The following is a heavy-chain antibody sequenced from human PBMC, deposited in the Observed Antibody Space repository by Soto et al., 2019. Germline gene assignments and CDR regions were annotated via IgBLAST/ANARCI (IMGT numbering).Heavy chain of an antibody. CDR1: GGSFSGYY. V-gene: IGHV4-34*01. CDR3: ARGEYCSSTSCYYFDY. D-gene: IGHD2-2*01. J-gene: IGHJ4*02. Sequence: SEILSLTCAVYGGSFSGYYWSWIRQPPGKGLEWIGEINHSGSTNYNPSLKSRVTISVDTSKNQFSLKLSSVTAADTAVYYCARGEYCSSTSCYYFDYWGQGTLVTVSS. CDR2: INHSGST.